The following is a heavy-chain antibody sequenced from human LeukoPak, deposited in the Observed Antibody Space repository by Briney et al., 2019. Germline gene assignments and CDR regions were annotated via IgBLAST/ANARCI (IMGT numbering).Heavy chain of an antibody. D-gene: IGHD2-2*01. CDR1: GFAFGDYA. CDR2: IRSKAYGGTT. Sequence: PGRSLSLSCTASGFAFGDYAMSWFHQAPGKGREGVGFIRSKAYGGTTEYAGAVKGRLTISRDDSKSIAYLQMNSLKTEDTAVYYCTRAYTQLGFDPWGQGTLVTVSS. CDR3: TRAYTQLGFDP. J-gene: IGHJ5*02. V-gene: IGHV3-49*03.